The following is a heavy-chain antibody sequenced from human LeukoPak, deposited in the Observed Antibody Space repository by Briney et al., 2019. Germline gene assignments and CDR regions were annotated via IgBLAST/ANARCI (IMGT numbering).Heavy chain of an antibody. D-gene: IGHD6-13*01. CDR2: IRWNSGSL. V-gene: IGHV3-9*01. CDR3: AKDGDEGIPAAGTFDY. CDR1: GFTFDDYA. J-gene: IGHJ4*02. Sequence: GGSLRLSCAASGFTFDDYAMHWVRQAPGKGLEWVSGIRWNSGSLGYADSVKGRFTIARDKAKYSLYLQMNSLRAEDTALYYCAKDGDEGIPAAGTFDYWGQGNLVTVSS.